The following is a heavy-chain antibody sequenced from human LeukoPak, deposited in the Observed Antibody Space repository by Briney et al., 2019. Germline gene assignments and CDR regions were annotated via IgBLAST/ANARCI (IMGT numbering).Heavy chain of an antibody. CDR1: GFTFSSYC. V-gene: IGHV3-30*02. Sequence: GGSLRLSCAASGFTFSSYCMHLVRQAPGKGLGWVAFIRYDGSNKYYADSVKGRFTISRDNSKNTLYLQMNSLRAEDTAVYYCAKTGYSSSWSHFDYWGQGTLVTVSS. J-gene: IGHJ4*02. D-gene: IGHD6-13*01. CDR3: AKTGYSSSWSHFDY. CDR2: IRYDGSNK.